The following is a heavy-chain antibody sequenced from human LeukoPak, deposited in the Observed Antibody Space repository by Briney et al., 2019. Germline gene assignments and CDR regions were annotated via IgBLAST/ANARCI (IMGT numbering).Heavy chain of an antibody. V-gene: IGHV5-51*01. CDR3: ARGRYGSGSYNRAWAFDI. CDR1: GYSFTSYW. Sequence: GESLKISCKGSGYSFTSYWIGWVRQMPGKGLEWMGIIYPGDSDTRYSPSFQGQVTISADKSISTAYLQWSSLKASDTAMYYCARGRYGSGSYNRAWAFDIWGQGTMVTVSS. CDR2: IYPGDSDT. D-gene: IGHD3-10*01. J-gene: IGHJ3*02.